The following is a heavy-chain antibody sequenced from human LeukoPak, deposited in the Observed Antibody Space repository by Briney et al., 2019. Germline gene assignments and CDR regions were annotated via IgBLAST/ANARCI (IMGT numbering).Heavy chain of an antibody. V-gene: IGHV4-59*01. J-gene: IGHJ4*01. CDR2: IYYSGST. Sequence: SETLSLTCTVSGGSITSYYWSWIRQPPGKGLEWIGYIYYSGSTNYIPSLKSRVTISVDTSKNQFSLKLSSVTAADTAVYYCARAYGQLRLGELSYYFDYWGHGTLVTVSS. D-gene: IGHD3-16*02. CDR1: GGSITSYY. CDR3: ARAYGQLRLGELSYYFDY.